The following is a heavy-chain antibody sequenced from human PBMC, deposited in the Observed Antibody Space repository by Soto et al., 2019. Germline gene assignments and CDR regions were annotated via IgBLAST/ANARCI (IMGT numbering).Heavy chain of an antibody. CDR1: GYTFTSYA. V-gene: IGHV1-3*01. Sequence: ASVKVSCKASGYTFTSYAMHWVRQAPGQRLEWMGWINAGNGNTKYSQKFQGRVTITRDTSASTAYMELSSLRSEDTAVYYCARLKLPILVVPAATSWFDPWGQGTLVTVSS. CDR2: INAGNGNT. CDR3: ARLKLPILVVPAATSWFDP. J-gene: IGHJ5*02. D-gene: IGHD2-2*01.